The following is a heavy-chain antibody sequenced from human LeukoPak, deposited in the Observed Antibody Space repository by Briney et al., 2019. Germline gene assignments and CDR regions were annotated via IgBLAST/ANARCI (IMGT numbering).Heavy chain of an antibody. D-gene: IGHD6-19*01. J-gene: IGHJ4*02. CDR3: AREDSSGWDSNFDY. V-gene: IGHV4-59*01. CDR2: IYYSGST. CDR1: GGSISSYY. Sequence: KSSETLSLTCTVSGGSISSYYWSWIRQPPGKGLEWIGYIYYSGSTNYNPSLKSRVTISVDTSKNQFSPKLSSVTAADTAVYYCAREDSSGWDSNFDYWGQGTLVTVSS.